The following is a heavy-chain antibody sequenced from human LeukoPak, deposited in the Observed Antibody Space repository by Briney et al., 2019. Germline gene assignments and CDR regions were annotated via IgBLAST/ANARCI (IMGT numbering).Heavy chain of an antibody. CDR1: VFTFSSYA. D-gene: IGHD1-26*01. CDR3: AIVRSGSYIYY. J-gene: IGHJ4*02. CDR2: ISGSGGST. Sequence: GGSLRLSCAASVFTFSSYAMSWVRQAPGKGLEWVSAISGSGGSTYYADSVKGRFTISRDNSKNTLYLQMNSLRAEDTAVYYCAIVRSGSYIYYWVQGTLVTVSS. V-gene: IGHV3-23*01.